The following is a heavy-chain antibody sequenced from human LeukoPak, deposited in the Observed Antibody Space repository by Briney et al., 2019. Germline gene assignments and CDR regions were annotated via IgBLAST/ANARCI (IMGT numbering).Heavy chain of an antibody. CDR3: FGPRGG. V-gene: IGHV4-39*02. D-gene: IGHD3-16*01. Sequence: KPSETLSLTCTVSGGSISSSNYYWGWIRQPPGKGLEWIGSIYYSGSTYYNPSLKSRVTISVDTSKTHFSLKLSSVTAADPAVYYCFGPRGGGGQGTLVTVSS. CDR2: IYYSGST. J-gene: IGHJ4*02. CDR1: GGSISSSNYY.